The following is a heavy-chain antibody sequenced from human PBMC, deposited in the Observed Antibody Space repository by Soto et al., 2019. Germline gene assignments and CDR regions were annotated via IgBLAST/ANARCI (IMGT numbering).Heavy chain of an antibody. CDR3: ARIAATGRGWDV. Sequence: EVQLVESGGGLVQPGGSLRLSCVDSGFTFSSYWMSWVRQAPVKGLEWVGNIKQDGSEENYVDSLKGRFTFSRDNAKNSMYLQMNSLRAEDTAVYYCARIAATGRGWDVWGQGTTVVVSS. D-gene: IGHD6-13*01. J-gene: IGHJ6*02. CDR2: IKQDGSEE. CDR1: GFTFSSYW. V-gene: IGHV3-7*01.